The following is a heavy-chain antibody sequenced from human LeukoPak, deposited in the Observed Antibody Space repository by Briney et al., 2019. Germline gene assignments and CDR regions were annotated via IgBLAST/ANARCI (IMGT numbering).Heavy chain of an antibody. CDR2: ISYIGST. V-gene: IGHV4-59*01. D-gene: IGHD1-14*01. J-gene: IGHJ3*02. CDR3: ARDEISINALDM. Sequence: SETLSLTCTVSGASISSNYLTWIRQPPGRGLEWIGYISYIGSTNYTPSLKSRVTISVDTSKNQFSLKLSSVTAADSAVYYCARDEISINALDMWGQGTMVTVSS. CDR1: GASISSNY.